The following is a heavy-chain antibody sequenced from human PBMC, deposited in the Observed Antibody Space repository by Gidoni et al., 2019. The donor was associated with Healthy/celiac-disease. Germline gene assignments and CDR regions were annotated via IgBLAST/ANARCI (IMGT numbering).Heavy chain of an antibody. D-gene: IGHD3-10*01. CDR1: GGSISSSSYY. Sequence: QLQLQESGPGLVKPSETLSLTCTVSGGSISSSSYYWGWPRQPPGKGLEWIGSIYYSGSTYYNTSLKSRVTISVDTSKNQFSLKLSSGTAADTAVYYCARHARGRMYYFDYWGQGTLVTVSS. V-gene: IGHV4-39*01. J-gene: IGHJ4*02. CDR3: ARHARGRMYYFDY. CDR2: IYYSGST.